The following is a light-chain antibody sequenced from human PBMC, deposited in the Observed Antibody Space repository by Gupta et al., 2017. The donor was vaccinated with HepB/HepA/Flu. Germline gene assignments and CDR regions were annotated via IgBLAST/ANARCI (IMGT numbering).Light chain of an antibody. CDR1: QSVRSY. V-gene: IGKV3-11*01. CDR2: DAS. J-gene: IGKJ1*01. CDR3: LQRSTWPWT. Sequence: EIVLTQPPATLSLSPGERATLSCTASQSVRSYLAWYPQKPGQAPSLLIYDASERAAGIPARFSGSGSGTDFSLTISSLEPEDFALYYCLQRSTWPWTFGQGTKVEVK.